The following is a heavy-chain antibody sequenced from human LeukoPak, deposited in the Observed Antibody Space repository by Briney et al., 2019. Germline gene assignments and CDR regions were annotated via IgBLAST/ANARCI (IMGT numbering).Heavy chain of an antibody. CDR3: AKEDSRGHWFDY. CDR2: ISGSDTRT. J-gene: IGHJ4*02. D-gene: IGHD3-22*01. V-gene: IGHV3-23*01. CDR1: GFTFSTCA. Sequence: GGTLRLSCAASGFTFSTCAMSWVRQAPGKGLEWVSAISGSDTRTYYADSLKGRFTISRDNSKNTLYLQMDSLTAEDTAIYYCAKEDSRGHWFDYWGQGTLVTVSS.